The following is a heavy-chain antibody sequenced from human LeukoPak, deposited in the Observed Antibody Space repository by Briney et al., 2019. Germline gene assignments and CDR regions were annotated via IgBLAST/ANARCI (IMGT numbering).Heavy chain of an antibody. D-gene: IGHD1-26*01. J-gene: IGHJ6*02. Sequence: SETLSLTCAVYGGSFSGYYWSWIRQPPGKGLEWIGEINHSGSTNYNPSPKSRVTISVDMSKNQFSLKLSSVTAADTAVYYCARYATYYYYGMDVWGQGTTVTVSS. CDR3: ARYATYYYYGMDV. CDR2: INHSGST. CDR1: GGSFSGYY. V-gene: IGHV4-34*01.